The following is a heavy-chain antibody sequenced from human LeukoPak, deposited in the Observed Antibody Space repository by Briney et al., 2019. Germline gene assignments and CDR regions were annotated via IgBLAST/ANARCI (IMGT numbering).Heavy chain of an antibody. D-gene: IGHD2-8*01. Sequence: GGSLRLSCAASGFTFSSYAMNWVRQAPGRGLGWVSGFSGSGGTTYYADSVKGRFTISRDNSKNTLYLQMNSLRAEDTAVYYCANGNRCTSPNCLGYYYFYMDVWGKGTTVTVSS. CDR3: ANGNRCTSPNCLGYYYFYMDV. V-gene: IGHV3-23*01. CDR1: GFTFSSYA. CDR2: FSGSGGTT. J-gene: IGHJ6*03.